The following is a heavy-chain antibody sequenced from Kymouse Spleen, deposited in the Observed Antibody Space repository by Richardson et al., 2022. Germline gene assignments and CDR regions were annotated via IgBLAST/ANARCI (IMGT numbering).Heavy chain of an antibody. CDR2: INSDGSST. Sequence: EVQLVESGGGLVQPGGSLRLSCAASGFTFSSYWMHWVRQAPGKGLVWVSRINSDGSSTSYADSVKGRFTISRDNAKNTLYLQMNSLRAEDTAVYYCARETLGYCSSTSCSPFDYWGQGTLVTVSS. V-gene: IGHV3-74*01. CDR3: ARETLGYCSSTSCSPFDY. CDR1: GFTFSSYW. J-gene: IGHJ4*02. D-gene: IGHD2-2*02.